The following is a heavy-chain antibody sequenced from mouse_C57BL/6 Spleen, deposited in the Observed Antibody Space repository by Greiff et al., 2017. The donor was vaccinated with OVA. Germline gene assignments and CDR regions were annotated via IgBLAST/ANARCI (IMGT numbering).Heavy chain of an antibody. J-gene: IGHJ4*01. CDR1: GYTFTSYW. CDR3: ARLLRGDYAMDY. D-gene: IGHD1-1*01. CDR2: IYPSDSET. V-gene: IGHV1-61*01. Sequence: QVQLQQPGAELVRPGSSVKLCCKASGYTFTSYWMDWVKQRPGQGLEWIGNIYPSDSETHYNQKFKDKATLTVDKSSSTAYMQLSSLTSEDSAVYYCARLLRGDYAMDYWGQGTSVTVSS.